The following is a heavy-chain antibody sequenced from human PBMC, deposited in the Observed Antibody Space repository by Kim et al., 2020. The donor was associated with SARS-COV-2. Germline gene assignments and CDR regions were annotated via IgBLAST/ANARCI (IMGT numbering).Heavy chain of an antibody. CDR1: GGSFSGYY. Sequence: SETLSLTCAVYGGSFSGYYWSWIRQPPGKGLEWIGEINHSGSTNYNPSLKSRVTISVDTSKNQFSLKLSSVTAADTAVYYCARGRIVVVVAARRYDWFDPWGQGTLVTVSS. CDR2: INHSGST. D-gene: IGHD2-15*01. V-gene: IGHV4-34*01. CDR3: ARGRIVVVVAARRYDWFDP. J-gene: IGHJ5*02.